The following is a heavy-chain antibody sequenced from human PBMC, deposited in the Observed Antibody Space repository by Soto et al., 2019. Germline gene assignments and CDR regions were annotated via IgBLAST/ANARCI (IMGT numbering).Heavy chain of an antibody. CDR1: GGSISSGGYY. J-gene: IGHJ3*02. V-gene: IGHV4-31*03. Sequence: QVQLQESGPGLVKPSQTLSLTCTVSGGSISSGGYYWSWISQHPGKGLEWIGYIYYSGSTYYNPSLKSRVTISVDTSKNQFSLKLSSVTAADTAVYYCARSRRSSSSELEDAFDIWGQGTMVTVSS. CDR3: ARSRRSSSSELEDAFDI. CDR2: IYYSGST. D-gene: IGHD6-6*01.